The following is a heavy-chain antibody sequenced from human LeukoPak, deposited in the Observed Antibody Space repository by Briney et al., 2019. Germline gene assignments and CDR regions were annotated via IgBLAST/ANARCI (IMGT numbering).Heavy chain of an antibody. D-gene: IGHD2-15*01. CDR2: IYSGGST. CDR3: ARDAREVVAATYYYYYGMDV. Sequence: PGGSLRLSCAASGFTVSSNYMSWVRQAPGKGLEWVSVIYSGGSTYYADSVKGRFTISRDNSKNTLYLQMNSLRAEDTAVYYCARDAREVVAATYYYYYGMDVWGQGTTVTVSS. CDR1: GFTVSSNY. J-gene: IGHJ6*02. V-gene: IGHV3-53*01.